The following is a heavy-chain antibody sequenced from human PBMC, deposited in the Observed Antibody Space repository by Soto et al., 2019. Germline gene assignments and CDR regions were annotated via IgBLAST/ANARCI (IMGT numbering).Heavy chain of an antibody. CDR1: GYTFTSYA. Sequence: QVQLVQSGAEVKKPGASVKVSCKASGYTFTSYAMHWVRQAPGQRLEWMGWINAGNGNTKYSQKFQGRVTITRDTSASTAYMELSSLRSEDTAVYYCARAGEYCSGGSCSYYYYYYMDVWGKGTTVTVSS. CDR3: ARAGEYCSGGSCSYYYYYYMDV. D-gene: IGHD2-15*01. CDR2: INAGNGNT. V-gene: IGHV1-3*01. J-gene: IGHJ6*03.